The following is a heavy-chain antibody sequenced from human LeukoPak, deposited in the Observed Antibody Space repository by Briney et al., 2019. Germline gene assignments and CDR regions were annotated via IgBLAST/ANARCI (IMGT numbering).Heavy chain of an antibody. D-gene: IGHD5-24*01. Sequence: QPGRSLRHSCAASGFTFSSYAMHWVRQAPGKGLEWVAVISYDGSNKYYADSVKGRFTISRDNSKNTLYLQMNSLRAEDTAVYYCARDPGEMATTYYFDYWGQGTLVTVSS. V-gene: IGHV3-30-3*01. CDR3: ARDPGEMATTYYFDY. CDR1: GFTFSSYA. CDR2: ISYDGSNK. J-gene: IGHJ4*02.